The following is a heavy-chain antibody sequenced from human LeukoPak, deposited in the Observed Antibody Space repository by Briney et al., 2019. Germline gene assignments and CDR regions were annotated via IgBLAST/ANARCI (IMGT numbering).Heavy chain of an antibody. D-gene: IGHD3-10*01. Sequence: GGSLRLSCAASGFTFSSYAMSWVRQAPGKGLEWVSAISGSGGSTYYADSVKGRFTISRDNSKNTLYLQMNSLRAEDTAVYYCARAPLYGSGSFGYWGQGTLVTVSS. CDR2: ISGSGGST. V-gene: IGHV3-23*01. J-gene: IGHJ4*02. CDR3: ARAPLYGSGSFGY. CDR1: GFTFSSYA.